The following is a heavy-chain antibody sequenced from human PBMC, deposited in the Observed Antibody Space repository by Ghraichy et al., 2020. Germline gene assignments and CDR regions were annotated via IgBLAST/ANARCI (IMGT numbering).Heavy chain of an antibody. CDR1: GGSFSGYY. CDR2: INHSGST. V-gene: IGHV4-34*01. Sequence: SQTLSLTCAVYGGSFSGYYWSWIRQPPGKGLEWIGEINHSGSTNYNPSLKSRVTISVDTSKNQFSLKLSSVTAADTAVYYCARLRGRLERRRGNWFDPWGQGTLVTVSS. D-gene: IGHD1-1*01. CDR3: ARLRGRLERRRGNWFDP. J-gene: IGHJ5*02.